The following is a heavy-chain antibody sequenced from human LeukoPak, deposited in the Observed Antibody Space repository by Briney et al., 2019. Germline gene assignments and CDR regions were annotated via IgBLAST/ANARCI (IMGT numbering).Heavy chain of an antibody. CDR3: ARASMATINYYYFYMDA. Sequence: GGSLRLSCEASGFRLIKYAMHWVRQAPGRGLEWVAVISFDGKKEFYADSVKGRFTISRGNSKNALFLQMNSLQTDDTAIYYCARASMATINYYYFYMDAWGKGTTVTVSS. V-gene: IGHV3-30*04. D-gene: IGHD5-24*01. J-gene: IGHJ6*03. CDR1: GFRLIKYA. CDR2: ISFDGKKE.